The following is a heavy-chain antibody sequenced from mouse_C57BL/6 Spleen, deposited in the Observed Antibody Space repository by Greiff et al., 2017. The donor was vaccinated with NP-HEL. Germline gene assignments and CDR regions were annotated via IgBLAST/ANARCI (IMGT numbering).Heavy chain of an antibody. CDR3: ASIYPFAY. J-gene: IGHJ3*01. Sequence: EVMLVESGGGLVKPGGSLKLSCAASGFTFSDYGMHWVRQAPEKGLEWVAYISSGSSTIYYADTVKGRFTISRDNAKNTLYLQMTSLRSEDTAMYYCASIYPFAYWGQGTLVTVSA. CDR2: ISSGSSTI. CDR1: GFTFSDYG. V-gene: IGHV5-17*01.